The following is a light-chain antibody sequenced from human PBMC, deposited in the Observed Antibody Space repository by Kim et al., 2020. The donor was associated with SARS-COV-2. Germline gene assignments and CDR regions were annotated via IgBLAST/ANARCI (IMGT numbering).Light chain of an antibody. V-gene: IGLV3-19*01. CDR2: GKN. CDR1: SLRRYY. Sequence: AVRQEVRIKCQGDSLRRYYATWYQQNPGQAPVLFIYGKNNRPSGIPDRFSSSSSGNSASLTITGTQAGDEADYYCNSRDSNDNVVFGGGTKLTVL. J-gene: IGLJ2*01. CDR3: NSRDSNDNVV.